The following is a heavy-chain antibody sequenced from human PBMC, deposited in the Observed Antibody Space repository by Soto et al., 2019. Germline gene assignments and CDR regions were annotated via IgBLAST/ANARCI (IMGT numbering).Heavy chain of an antibody. CDR3: ARYRGYCSGGSCYYFDY. Sequence: SETLSLTCTVSGGSISSYYWSWIRQPPGKGLEWIGYIYYSGSTNYNPSLKSRVTISVDTSKNQFSLKLSSVTAADTAVYYCARYRGYCSGGSCYYFDYWGQGTLVTVS. CDR1: GGSISSYY. D-gene: IGHD2-15*01. J-gene: IGHJ4*02. CDR2: IYYSGST. V-gene: IGHV4-59*01.